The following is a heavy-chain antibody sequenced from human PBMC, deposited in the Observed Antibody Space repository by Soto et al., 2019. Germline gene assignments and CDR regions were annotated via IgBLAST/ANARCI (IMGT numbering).Heavy chain of an antibody. D-gene: IGHD4-17*01. CDR1: GYTFTSYG. J-gene: IGHJ4*02. CDR3: ARRDYPFDY. CDR2: ISAYNGNT. Sequence: QVQLVQSGAEVKKPGASVKVSCKASGYTFTSYGISWVRQAPGQGLEWMGWISAYNGNTNYAQKXQXXXTXPTDTSTSTAYMELRSLRYDDTAVYYCARRDYPFDYWGQGTLVTVSS. V-gene: IGHV1-18*01.